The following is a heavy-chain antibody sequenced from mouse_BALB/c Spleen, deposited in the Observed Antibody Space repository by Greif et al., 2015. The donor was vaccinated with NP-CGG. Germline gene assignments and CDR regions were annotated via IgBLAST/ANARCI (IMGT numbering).Heavy chain of an antibody. CDR2: IYPESGET. Sequence: QVQLKESGAELASPGASVTLSCKAPGYTFTDHIMNWVKKRPGQGLEWIGRIYPESGETNYNQKFMGKATFSVDRSSGTVYMVLNSLTSEDPAVYYCGRGQWFDYWGQGTTLTVSS. CDR3: GRGQWFDY. CDR1: GYTFTDHI. J-gene: IGHJ2*01. V-gene: IGHV1-11*01.